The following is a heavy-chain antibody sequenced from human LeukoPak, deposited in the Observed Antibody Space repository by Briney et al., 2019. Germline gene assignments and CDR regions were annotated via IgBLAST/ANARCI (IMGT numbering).Heavy chain of an antibody. CDR2: IKQDGSEK. J-gene: IGHJ3*02. V-gene: IGHV3-7*03. Sequence: GGSLRLSCAASGFTFSGYWMSWVRQAPGKGLEWVANIKQDGSEKYYVDSVKGRLTISRDNAKNSLYLQLNSLRAEDTAVYYCAAEQQLVYGVFNIWGQGTMVTVSS. CDR3: AAEQQLVYGVFNI. D-gene: IGHD6-13*01. CDR1: GFTFSGYW.